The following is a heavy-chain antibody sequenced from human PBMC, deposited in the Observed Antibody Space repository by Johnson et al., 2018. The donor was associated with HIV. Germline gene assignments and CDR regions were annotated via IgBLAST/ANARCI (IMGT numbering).Heavy chain of an antibody. CDR1: GFTFDDYG. D-gene: IGHD3-22*01. CDR3: AREISRYYYDYAAFDL. J-gene: IGHJ3*01. V-gene: IGHV3-20*04. CDR2: INWNGGSR. Sequence: VQLVESGGGVVRPGGSLRLSCAASGFTFDDYGMSWVRQAPGKGLEWVSGINWNGGSRGYAESVKGRFTISRDNSRSTVYLHMINLRADDTALYYCAREISRYYYDYAAFDLWGQGTTVTVSS.